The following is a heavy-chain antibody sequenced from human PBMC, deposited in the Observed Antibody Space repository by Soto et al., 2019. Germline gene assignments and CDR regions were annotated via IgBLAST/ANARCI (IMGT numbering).Heavy chain of an antibody. CDR1: GFTVSSNY. V-gene: IGHV3-53*01. Sequence: PGGSLRLSCAASGFTVSSNYMSWVRQAPGKGLEWVSVIYSGGSTYYADSVKGRFTISGDNSKNTLYLQMNSLRAEDMAVYYCARDGVFDSSGYLGVRAFDIWGQGTMVTVSS. D-gene: IGHD3-22*01. CDR2: IYSGGST. J-gene: IGHJ3*02. CDR3: ARDGVFDSSGYLGVRAFDI.